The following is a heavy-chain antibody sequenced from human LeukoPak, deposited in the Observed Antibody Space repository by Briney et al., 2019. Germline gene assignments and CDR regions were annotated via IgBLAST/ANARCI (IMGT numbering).Heavy chain of an antibody. CDR3: ARDWSSGWYDSRGLVDY. D-gene: IGHD6-19*01. V-gene: IGHV3-21*01. J-gene: IGHJ4*02. Sequence: KPGGSLRLSCAASGFIFSSYTMNWVRQAPGKGLEWVSSITSGSSYIYYADSVKGRFTISRDNAKNSLYLQMNSLRAEDTAVYYCARDWSSGWYDSRGLVDYWGQGTLVTVSS. CDR2: ITSGSSYI. CDR1: GFIFSSYT.